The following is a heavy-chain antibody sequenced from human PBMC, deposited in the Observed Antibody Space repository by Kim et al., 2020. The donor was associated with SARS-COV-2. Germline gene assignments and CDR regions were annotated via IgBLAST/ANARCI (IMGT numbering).Heavy chain of an antibody. D-gene: IGHD6-13*01. CDR3: AKSDGEAVSWYDGDD. Sequence: GGSLRLSCVTSGFTFDIHGMAWVRQAPGKGLEWVSGISAKGNGVGYADSVKGRFTISRDNAKNSVYLQMNSLTVDDTALYYCAKSDGEAVSWYDGDDWG. CDR2: ISAKGNGV. CDR1: GFTFDIHG. V-gene: IGHV3-20*04. J-gene: IGHJ6*02.